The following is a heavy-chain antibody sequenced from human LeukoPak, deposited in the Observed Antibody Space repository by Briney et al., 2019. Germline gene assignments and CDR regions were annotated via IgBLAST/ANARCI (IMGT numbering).Heavy chain of an antibody. D-gene: IGHD2-2*01. Sequence: GGSLRLSCAASGFTFGNFAMSWVRQAPGKALEWVSTINGDGGSTYYADSVTGHFTISRDNSKNTLYLQMNSLRAEDTAVYYCAKLVVPAARVADVWGKGTTVTVSS. CDR3: AKLVVPAARVADV. CDR1: GFTFGNFA. J-gene: IGHJ6*04. V-gene: IGHV3-23*01. CDR2: INGDGGST.